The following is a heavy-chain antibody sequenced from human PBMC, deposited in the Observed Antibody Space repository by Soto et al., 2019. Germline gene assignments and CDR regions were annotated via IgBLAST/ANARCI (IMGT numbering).Heavy chain of an antibody. CDR1: GGTFSSYA. Sequence: GASVKVSCKASGGTFSSYAISWVRQAPGQGLEWMGGIIPIFGTANYAQKFQGRVTITADESTSTAYMELSSLRSEDTAVYYCARGTIVVVTAINVLGDPPMQYGMDVWGQGTTVTVSS. CDR2: IIPIFGTA. J-gene: IGHJ6*02. CDR3: ARGTIVVVTAINVLGDPPMQYGMDV. D-gene: IGHD2-21*02. V-gene: IGHV1-69*13.